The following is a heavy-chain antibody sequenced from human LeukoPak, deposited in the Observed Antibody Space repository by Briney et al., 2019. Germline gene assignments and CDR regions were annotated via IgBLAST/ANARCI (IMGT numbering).Heavy chain of an antibody. D-gene: IGHD2-8*02. J-gene: IGHJ4*02. V-gene: IGHV4-61*01. Sequence: PSETLSLTCTVSGGSVSSGSYYWRWLRQPPGKGLEWIGYIYYSGSTNYNPSLKSRVTISVDTSKNQFSLKLSSVTAADTAVYYCAKDLVGFDYWGQGTLVSVSS. CDR1: GGSVSSGSYY. CDR2: IYYSGST. CDR3: AKDLVGFDY.